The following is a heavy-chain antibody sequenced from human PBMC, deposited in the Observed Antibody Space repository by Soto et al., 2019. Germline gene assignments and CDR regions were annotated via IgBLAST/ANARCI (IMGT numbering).Heavy chain of an antibody. CDR1: GFTFSSYC. V-gene: IGHV3-7*05. CDR3: ARDGGVWYDNRGYEDFDI. CDR2: IKQDGSEK. Sequence: GGSLRLSCAASGFTFSSYCMSWVRQAPGKGLEWVANIKQDGSEKYYVDSVKGRFTISRDNAKNSLYLQMNSLRAEDTAVYYCARDGGVWYDNRGYEDFDIWCQAAVVTVSS. D-gene: IGHD3-22*01. J-gene: IGHJ3*02.